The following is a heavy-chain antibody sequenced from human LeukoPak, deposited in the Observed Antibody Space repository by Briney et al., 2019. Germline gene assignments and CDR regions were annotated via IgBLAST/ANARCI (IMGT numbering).Heavy chain of an antibody. CDR2: IHPSSGGT. J-gene: IGHJ4*02. V-gene: IGHV1-46*01. CDR1: GYIFTTYY. CDR3: ATALSSRMITFGGVIVYAPDY. Sequence: ASVKVSCKASGYIFTTYYMHWVRQAPGQGLEWMGIIHPSSGGTGYAQKFQGRVTMTEDTSTDTAYMELSSLRSEDTAVYYCATALSSRMITFGGVIVYAPDYWGQGTLVTVSS. D-gene: IGHD3-16*02.